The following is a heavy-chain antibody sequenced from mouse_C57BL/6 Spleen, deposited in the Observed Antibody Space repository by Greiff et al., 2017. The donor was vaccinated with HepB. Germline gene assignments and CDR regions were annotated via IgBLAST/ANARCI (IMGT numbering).Heavy chain of an antibody. J-gene: IGHJ3*01. CDR2: IDPSDSDT. CDR1: GYTFTSYW. D-gene: IGHD2-5*01. V-gene: IGHV1-52*01. CDR3: ASAYYSNLFAY. Sequence: QVHVKQPGAELVRPGSSVKLSCKASGYTFTSYWMHWVKQRPIQGLEWIGNIDPSDSDTHYNQKFKDKATLTVDKSSSTAYMQLSSLTSEDSAVYYCASAYYSNLFAYWGQGTLVTVSA.